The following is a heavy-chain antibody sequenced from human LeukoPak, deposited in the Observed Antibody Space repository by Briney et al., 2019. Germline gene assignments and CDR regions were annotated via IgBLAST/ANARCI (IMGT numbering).Heavy chain of an antibody. CDR2: INHNAEMI. J-gene: IGHJ4*02. Sequence: GGSLRLSCAVSGFTFSNYNMNWVRQAPGKGLEWIAYINHNAEMIFYPDFVKGRFTISRDNPKKSLYLQMNALRYEDTAIYYCARDHDWAFDLWGQGTLVTVSS. CDR1: GFTFSNYN. V-gene: IGHV3-48*02. D-gene: IGHD3-9*01. CDR3: ARDHDWAFDL.